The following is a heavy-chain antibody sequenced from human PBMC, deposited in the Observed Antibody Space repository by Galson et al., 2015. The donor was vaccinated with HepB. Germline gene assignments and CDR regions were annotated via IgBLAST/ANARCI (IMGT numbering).Heavy chain of an antibody. V-gene: IGHV3-30*18. Sequence: SLRLACAASGLTISSFDMHWVRQAPGKGLEWVGVTSSDGRSEWYGDSVRGRFAVGRDNSRNTVFLQMNGMRREDTALYYSAKDTSVTPGWSAGLDNWGQGTLVTVSP. CDR3: AKDTSVTPGWSAGLDN. CDR1: GLTISSFD. CDR2: TSSDGRSE. D-gene: IGHD6-19*01. J-gene: IGHJ4*02.